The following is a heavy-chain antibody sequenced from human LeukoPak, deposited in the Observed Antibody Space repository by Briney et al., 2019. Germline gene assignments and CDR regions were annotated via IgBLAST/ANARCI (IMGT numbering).Heavy chain of an antibody. CDR2: INPNTGGT. V-gene: IGHV1-2*02. J-gene: IGHJ4*02. CDR1: GYTFTGYY. D-gene: IGHD1-26*01. Sequence: GASVKVSCKASGYTFTGYYMHWVRQAPGQGLEWMGWINPNTGGTNYAQKLQGRVTMTTDTSTSTAYMELRSLRSDDTAVYYCARDRSGSYSDYWGQGTLVTVSS. CDR3: ARDRSGSYSDY.